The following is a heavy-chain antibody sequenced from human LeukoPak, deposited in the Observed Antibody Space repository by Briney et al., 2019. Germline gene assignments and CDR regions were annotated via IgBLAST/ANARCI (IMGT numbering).Heavy chain of an antibody. V-gene: IGHV3-23*01. Sequence: GGSLRLSCAASGFTFSSYAMSWVRQAPGKGLEWVSAISGSGGSTYYADSVKGRFTISRDNAKNSLFLHMNSLRAEDTAVYYCARAAYSSSWRERYKYYFDYWGQGTLVTVSS. CDR3: ARAAYSSSWRERYKYYFDY. D-gene: IGHD6-13*01. CDR2: ISGSGGST. CDR1: GFTFSSYA. J-gene: IGHJ4*02.